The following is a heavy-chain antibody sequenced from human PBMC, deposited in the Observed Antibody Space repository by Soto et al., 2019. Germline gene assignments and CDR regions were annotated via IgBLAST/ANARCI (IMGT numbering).Heavy chain of an antibody. CDR3: AKALRFTFTTGYYMDV. D-gene: IGHD3-16*01. CDR2: ISGSGST. V-gene: IGHV3-23*01. Sequence: EVQLLESGGGLVQPGGSLRLSCAASGFTVSSYAMSLVRQAPGKGLEWVSVISGSGSTYSADSVKGRFTISRDSSKNTVYLQMNSLRAEDTAVYYCAKALRFTFTTGYYMDVWGRGTTVTVSS. J-gene: IGHJ6*03. CDR1: GFTVSSYA.